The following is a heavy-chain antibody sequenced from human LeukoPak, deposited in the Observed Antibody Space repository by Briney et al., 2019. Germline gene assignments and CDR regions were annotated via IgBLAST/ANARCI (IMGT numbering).Heavy chain of an antibody. CDR3: ARRVWGDGYNPDFEC. Sequence: SETLSLTCTVSGGSIRGYYWSWIRQPPGKGLEWIGYIYSSGSTNYNPSLKSRVTMSVDTSKNQFSLKVSSVTAADTAVYYCARRVWGDGYNPDFECWGQGTLVTVS. J-gene: IGHJ4*02. CDR1: GGSIRGYY. D-gene: IGHD5-24*01. V-gene: IGHV4-59*01. CDR2: IYSSGST.